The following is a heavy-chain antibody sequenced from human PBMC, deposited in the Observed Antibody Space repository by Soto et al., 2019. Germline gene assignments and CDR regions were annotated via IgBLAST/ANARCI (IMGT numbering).Heavy chain of an antibody. CDR1: GYTLTELS. D-gene: IGHD6-13*01. J-gene: IGHJ4*02. Sequence: ASVKVSCKVSGYTLTELSMHWVRQAPGKGLEWMGGFDPEDGETIYAQKFQGRVTMTEDTSTDTAYMELSSLRSEDTAVYYCASWGVIAAAGSDYFGYWGQGTLVTVSS. CDR3: ASWGVIAAAGSDYFGY. CDR2: FDPEDGET. V-gene: IGHV1-24*01.